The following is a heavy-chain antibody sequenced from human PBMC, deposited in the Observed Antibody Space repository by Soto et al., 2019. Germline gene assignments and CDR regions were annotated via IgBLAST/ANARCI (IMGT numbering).Heavy chain of an antibody. D-gene: IGHD1-26*01. CDR1: VGSIGSYY. V-gene: IGHV4-4*07. CDR2: IYTSGST. J-gene: IGHJ6*02. CDR3: AREGASGFGMDV. Sequence: SETLSLTCNVSVGSIGSYYWSWVRQPAGKPLEWIGRIYTSGSTNYNPSLKSRVSMSVDTSKNQFSLEVTSVTAADTAVYYCAREGASGFGMDVWGQGTTVTVSS.